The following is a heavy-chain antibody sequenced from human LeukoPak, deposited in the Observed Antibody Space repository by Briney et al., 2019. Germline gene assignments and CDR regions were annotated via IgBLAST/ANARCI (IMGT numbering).Heavy chain of an antibody. D-gene: IGHD2-2*02. CDR2: ISYDGSNK. J-gene: IGHJ4*02. CDR1: GFTFSSYD. V-gene: IGHV3-30*09. Sequence: GGSLRLSCAASGFTFSSYDMHWVRQAPGKGLEWVAVISYDGSNKYYADSVKGRFAISRDNSKNTVYLQMNSLRVGDTAVYYCARANTPFADYWGQGTLVTVSS. CDR3: ARANTPFADY.